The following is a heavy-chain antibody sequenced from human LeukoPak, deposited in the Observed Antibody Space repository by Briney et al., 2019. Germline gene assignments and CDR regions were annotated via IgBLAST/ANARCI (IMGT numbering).Heavy chain of an antibody. Sequence: GGSTYYADSVKGRFTISRDNSKNTLYLQMNSLRAEDTAVYYCAKGRVRDQQLVLGDFDYWGQGTLVTVSS. CDR2: GGST. D-gene: IGHD6-13*01. J-gene: IGHJ4*02. V-gene: IGHV3-23*01. CDR3: AKGRVRDQQLVLGDFDY.